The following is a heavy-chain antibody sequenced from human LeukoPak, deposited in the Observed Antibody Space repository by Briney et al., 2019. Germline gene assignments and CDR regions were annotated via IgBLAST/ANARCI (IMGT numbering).Heavy chain of an antibody. V-gene: IGHV3-23*01. J-gene: IGHJ4*02. CDR1: GFIFNTYA. Sequence: GGSLRLSCAASGFIFNTYALSWVRQAPGKGLEWVSSIGGTGGYTYYADPVKGRFTISRDNSKNTLYLEMSSLRAEDTAIYYCARVISGYNINDWFRGYYFDFWGQGTLVTVSS. CDR2: IGGTGGYT. D-gene: IGHD5-12*01. CDR3: ARVISGYNINDWFRGYYFDF.